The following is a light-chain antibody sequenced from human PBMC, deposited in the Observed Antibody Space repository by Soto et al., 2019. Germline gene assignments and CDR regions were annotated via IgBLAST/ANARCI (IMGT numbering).Light chain of an antibody. CDR1: QSVGSDY. Sequence: EIVLTQSPGTLSLSPGEGATLSCRARQSVGSDYLAWYQQKPGQAPRILIFGASGRATGIPDRFSGSGSGTDFTLTISRLEPEDFAVYYCQQYGSASWTFGEGTKVDIK. CDR3: QQYGSASWT. J-gene: IGKJ1*01. V-gene: IGKV3-20*01. CDR2: GAS.